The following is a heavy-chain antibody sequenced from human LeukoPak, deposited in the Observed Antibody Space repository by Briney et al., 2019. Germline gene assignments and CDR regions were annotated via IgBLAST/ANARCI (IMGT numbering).Heavy chain of an antibody. CDR2: VYNRRTT. Sequence: KSSQTLSLTCTVSGASISSVNYDWSWIRQPAGKGLERIGRVYNRRTTDYHPSLESQVPISVDTPKNQFSLKLRSVTAADTAVYYCAKNGAVTSFDSWGQGTLVTVSS. CDR1: GASISSVNYD. CDR3: AKNGAVTSFDS. V-gene: IGHV4-61*02. D-gene: IGHD4-17*01. J-gene: IGHJ4*02.